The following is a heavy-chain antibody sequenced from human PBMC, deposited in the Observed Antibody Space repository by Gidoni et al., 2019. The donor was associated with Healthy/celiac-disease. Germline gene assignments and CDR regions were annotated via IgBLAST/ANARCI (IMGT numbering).Heavy chain of an antibody. V-gene: IGHV4-34*01. CDR2: INHSGST. D-gene: IGHD5-18*01. CDR3: ARPASGYRGGYYFDY. J-gene: IGHJ4*02. Sequence: QVQLQQWGAGLLKPSETLSLTCAVYVGSVSGYYWSWIRQPPGKGLEWIGEINHSGSTNYNPSLKSRVTISVDTSKNQFSLKLSSVTAADTAVYYCARPASGYRGGYYFDYWGQGTLVTVSS. CDR1: VGSVSGYY.